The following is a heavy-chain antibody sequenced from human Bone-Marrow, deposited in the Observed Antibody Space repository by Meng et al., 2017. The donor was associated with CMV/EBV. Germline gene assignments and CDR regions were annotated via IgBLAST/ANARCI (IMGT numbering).Heavy chain of an antibody. V-gene: IGHV1-18*01. CDR2: ISAYNGNT. Sequence: ASVKVSCKASGYTFTSYGISWVRQAPGQGLEWMGWISAYNGNTNYAQKLQGRVTMTTDTSTSTAYMELRSLRSDDTAVYYCARVDTPTYCGGDCYSEMDVWGQGTTVTVSS. J-gene: IGHJ6*02. CDR3: ARVDTPTYCGGDCYSEMDV. CDR1: GYTFTSYG. D-gene: IGHD2-21*01.